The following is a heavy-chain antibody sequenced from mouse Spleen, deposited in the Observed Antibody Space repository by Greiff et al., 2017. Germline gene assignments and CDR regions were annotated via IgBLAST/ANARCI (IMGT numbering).Heavy chain of an antibody. Sequence: EVQGVESGPGMVKPSQSLSLTCTVTGYSITSGYDWHWIRHVPGNKLEWMGYISYSGSTNYNPSLKSRISITHDTSKNHFFLKLNSVTTEDTATYYCARGEGYYYGFAYWGQGTLVTVSA. CDR3: ARGEGYYYGFAY. CDR2: ISYSGST. D-gene: IGHD1-1*01. V-gene: IGHV3-1*01. J-gene: IGHJ3*01. CDR1: GYSITSGYD.